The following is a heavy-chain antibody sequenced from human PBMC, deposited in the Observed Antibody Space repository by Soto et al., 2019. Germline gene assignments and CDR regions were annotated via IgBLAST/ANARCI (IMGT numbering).Heavy chain of an antibody. J-gene: IGHJ6*02. CDR1: GGSISSGGYS. V-gene: IGHV4-30-2*01. CDR2: IYHSGST. Sequence: SETLSLTCAVSGGSISSGGYSWSWIRQPPGKGLEWIGYIYHSGSTYYNPSLKSRVTISVDRSKNQFSLKLSSVTAADTAVYYCARTELLWFGETPGGMDVWGQGTTVTVSS. CDR3: ARTELLWFGETPGGMDV. D-gene: IGHD3-10*01.